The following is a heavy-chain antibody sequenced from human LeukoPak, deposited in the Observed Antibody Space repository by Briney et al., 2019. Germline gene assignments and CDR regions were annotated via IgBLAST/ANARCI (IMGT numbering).Heavy chain of an antibody. Sequence: PSETLSLTCAVYGGSFSGYYWSWIRQPPGKGLEWIGEINHSGSAKYNPSLKSRVTISVDTSKNQFALRLRTVTAADTAVYYCAADGIAAAGNYWGQGTLVTVSS. CDR1: GGSFSGYY. V-gene: IGHV4-34*01. D-gene: IGHD6-13*01. CDR3: AADGIAAAGNY. J-gene: IGHJ4*02. CDR2: INHSGSA.